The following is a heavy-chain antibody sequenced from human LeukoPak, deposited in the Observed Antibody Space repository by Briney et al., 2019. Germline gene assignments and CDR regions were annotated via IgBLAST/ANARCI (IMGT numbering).Heavy chain of an antibody. V-gene: IGHV5-51*01. D-gene: IGHD6-19*01. Sequence: GKSLKISCKGSGYTFTSYWIAWVRQMPGKGLEWMGIIYPGDSDTRYSPSFQGQVSISADKSISTAYLQWSSLKASDTAMYYCATQRWLVPQNYYYYYMDVWGKGTTVTVSS. CDR1: GYTFTSYW. CDR3: ATQRWLVPQNYYYYYMDV. J-gene: IGHJ6*03. CDR2: IYPGDSDT.